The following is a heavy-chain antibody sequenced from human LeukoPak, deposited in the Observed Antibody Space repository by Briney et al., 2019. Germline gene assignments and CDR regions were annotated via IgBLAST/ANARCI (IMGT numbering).Heavy chain of an antibody. Sequence: GGSLRLSCAASGFTFSSHAMSWVRQAPRKGLQWVSTISGSGGSTYYADSVKGRFTISRDNSENALYLQMNSLRAEDTAIYYCAKDFSGTYLRGFDYWGQGILVSVSS. CDR2: ISGSGGST. D-gene: IGHD1-26*01. V-gene: IGHV3-23*01. J-gene: IGHJ4*02. CDR3: AKDFSGTYLRGFDY. CDR1: GFTFSSHA.